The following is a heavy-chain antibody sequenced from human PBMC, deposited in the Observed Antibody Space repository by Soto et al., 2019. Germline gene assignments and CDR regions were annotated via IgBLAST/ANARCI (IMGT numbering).Heavy chain of an antibody. D-gene: IGHD2-2*01. Sequence: QVQLVESGGGVVQPGRSLRLSCVVSGFTFSSYAMNWVRQAPAKGWEWVALISYDGSNKYYADSVKGRFTISRDSSKNTLYLQMNSLRAADTAVYYCGRCSSTSCHLGSDYWGQGTLVAVSS. V-gene: IGHV3-30-3*01. CDR1: GFTFSSYA. CDR2: ISYDGSNK. J-gene: IGHJ4*02. CDR3: GRCSSTSCHLGSDY.